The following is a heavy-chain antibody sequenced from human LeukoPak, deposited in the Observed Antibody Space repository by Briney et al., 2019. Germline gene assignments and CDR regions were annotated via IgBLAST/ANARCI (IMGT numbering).Heavy chain of an antibody. CDR2: INPNSGGT. Sequence: ASVKVSCKASGGTFITYAISWVRQAPGQGLEWMGWINPNSGGTNYAQKFQGRVTMTRDTSISTAYMELSRLRSDDTAVYYCAIPRPYSSSWHNTDAYYYYYMDVWGKGTTVTVSS. V-gene: IGHV1-2*02. CDR1: GGTFITYA. CDR3: AIPRPYSSSWHNTDAYYYYYMDV. D-gene: IGHD6-13*01. J-gene: IGHJ6*03.